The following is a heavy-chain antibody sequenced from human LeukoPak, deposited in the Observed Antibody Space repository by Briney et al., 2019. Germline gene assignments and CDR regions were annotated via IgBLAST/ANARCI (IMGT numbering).Heavy chain of an antibody. D-gene: IGHD3-9*01. CDR3: AKDDAWLRYQY. J-gene: IGHJ4*02. CDR1: GFTFSSYG. Sequence: GGSLRLSCAASGFTFSSYGMNWVRQAPGKGLKGRFTISRDNSKNTLDLQMNSLRAEDTAVYYCAKDDAWLRYQYWGQGTLVTVSS. V-gene: IGHV3-23*01.